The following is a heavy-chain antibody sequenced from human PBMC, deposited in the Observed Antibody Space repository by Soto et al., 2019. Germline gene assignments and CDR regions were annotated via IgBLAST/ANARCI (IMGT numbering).Heavy chain of an antibody. CDR1: GFTFSTYG. J-gene: IGHJ6*02. CDR3: AEDKMYIAGHYGMDV. D-gene: IGHD1-26*01. Sequence: EVQLLESGGGLVQPGGSRRLSCAASGFTFSTYGMSWIRQAPGKGLEWVSSISTSGGSTFYAESVKGRFTISRDNSKNTLKMQMNSLRAEDTAVYYCAEDKMYIAGHYGMDVWCQGTTVTVSS. CDR2: ISTSGGST. V-gene: IGHV3-23*01.